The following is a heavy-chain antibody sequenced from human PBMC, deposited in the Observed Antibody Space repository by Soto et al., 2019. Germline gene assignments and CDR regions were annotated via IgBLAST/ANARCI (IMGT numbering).Heavy chain of an antibody. CDR1: GFTFSSFE. V-gene: IGHV3-48*03. Sequence: GGSLRLSCVASGFTFSSFEMNWIRQAPGKGPEWIAVINPSGRTISYADSVKGRFTISRDNAENSVYLQMNSLRAEDTALYYCAKVKTWTYLDYWGQGTLVTVSS. D-gene: IGHD5-12*01. CDR2: INPSGRTI. J-gene: IGHJ4*02. CDR3: AKVKTWTYLDY.